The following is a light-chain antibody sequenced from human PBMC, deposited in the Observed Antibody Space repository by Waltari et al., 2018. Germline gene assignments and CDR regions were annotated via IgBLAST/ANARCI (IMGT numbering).Light chain of an antibody. CDR1: SSNIGDNY. CDR2: EDS. V-gene: IGLV1-51*02. J-gene: IGLJ7*01. Sequence: QSVLTQPPSVSAAPGQRVTISCSGGSSNIGDNYVSWYRQFPGTAPKLLIYEDSGRPSGIPGVFAGAKSGTSPTLDITGLQAGDEADDYCGTWDSSLSGAVFGGGTHLTVL. CDR3: GTWDSSLSGAV.